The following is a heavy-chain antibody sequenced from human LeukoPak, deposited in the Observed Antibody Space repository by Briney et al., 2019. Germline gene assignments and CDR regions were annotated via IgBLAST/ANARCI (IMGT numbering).Heavy chain of an antibody. V-gene: IGHV4-61*02. D-gene: IGHD3-22*01. CDR1: GGSITSGGYH. Sequence: PSETLSLTCTVSGGSITSGGYHWTWIRQSAGKGLEYIGRLYPSGSTIYNPSLKSRVTMSVDTSKNQFSLKLSSVTAADTAVYYCARMYYYDSSGPDYWGQGTLVTVSS. CDR2: LYPSGST. J-gene: IGHJ4*02. CDR3: ARMYYYDSSGPDY.